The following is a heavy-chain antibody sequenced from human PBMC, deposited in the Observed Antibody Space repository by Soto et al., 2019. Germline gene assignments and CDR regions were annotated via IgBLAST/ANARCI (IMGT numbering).Heavy chain of an antibody. V-gene: IGHV3-23*01. CDR2: ISGSGGST. Sequence: LRXSCAASGFTFSSYAMSWVRQAPGKGLEWVSAISGSGGSTYYADSVKGRFTISRDNSKNTLYLQMNSLRAEDTAVYYCAKDLVARGVLNPFAYWGQGTLVPGSS. D-gene: IGHD2-21*01. CDR1: GFTFSSYA. J-gene: IGHJ4*02. CDR3: AKDLVARGVLNPFAY.